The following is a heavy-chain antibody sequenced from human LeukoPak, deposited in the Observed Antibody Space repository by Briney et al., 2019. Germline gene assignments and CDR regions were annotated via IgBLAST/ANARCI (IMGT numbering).Heavy chain of an antibody. CDR3: ARVTNWAYYFDY. V-gene: IGHV3-33*08. J-gene: IGHJ4*02. CDR1: GFTFSSYA. Sequence: GGSLRLSCAASGFTFSSYAMHWVRQAPGKGLEWVAVIWYDGSNKYYADSVKGRFTISRDNSKNTLYLQMNSLRAEDTAVYYCARVTNWAYYFDYWGQGTLVTVSS. D-gene: IGHD7-27*01. CDR2: IWYDGSNK.